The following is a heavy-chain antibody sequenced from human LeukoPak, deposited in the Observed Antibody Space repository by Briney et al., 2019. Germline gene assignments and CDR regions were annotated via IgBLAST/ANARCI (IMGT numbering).Heavy chain of an antibody. D-gene: IGHD2-21*02. V-gene: IGHV4-31*03. CDR1: GGSISSGGDY. Sequence: SETLSLTCTVSGGSISSGGDYWSWIRQHPGKGLEWIGYMYYSGSTYYNPSLKGRVTISVDTSKNHFSLKLSSVTAADTAVYYCARVGVVTAIVDYWGQGTLVTVSS. CDR3: ARVGVVTAIVDY. J-gene: IGHJ4*02. CDR2: MYYSGST.